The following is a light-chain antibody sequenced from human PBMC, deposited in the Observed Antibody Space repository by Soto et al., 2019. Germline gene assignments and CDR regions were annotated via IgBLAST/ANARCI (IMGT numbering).Light chain of an antibody. Sequence: EVVISQSPDTFSVSPGERATLSCRASQSVGNNLAWYQQKPGQAPRLIIYATSTRATGVSARYSGSGSGTGFTLTINSLQSEDFAVYYCQQYNDWPSLGPGTKVDFK. V-gene: IGKV3-15*01. CDR1: QSVGNN. J-gene: IGKJ3*01. CDR2: ATS. CDR3: QQYNDWPS.